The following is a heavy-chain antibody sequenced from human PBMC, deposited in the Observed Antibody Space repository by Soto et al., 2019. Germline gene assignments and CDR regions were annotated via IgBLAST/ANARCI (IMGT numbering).Heavy chain of an antibody. CDR3: ARGFHYAFDY. D-gene: IGHD2-2*01. CDR2: TYYRSKWYN. Sequence: SHALSRTCAICGESVSSYMVAWNWIRQSPSRGLEWLGRTYYRSKWYNEYAVSVKSRITVNADTSKNQFSLQLNSVTPEDTAVYYCARGFHYAFDYCGQGMLVTVSS. V-gene: IGHV6-1*01. CDR1: GESVSSYMVA. J-gene: IGHJ4*02.